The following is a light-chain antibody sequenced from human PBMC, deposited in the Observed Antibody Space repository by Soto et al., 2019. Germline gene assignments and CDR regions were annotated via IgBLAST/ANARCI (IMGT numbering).Light chain of an antibody. V-gene: IGLV2-14*01. CDR2: EFS. J-gene: IGLJ1*01. Sequence: QSVLIQPASVSGSPGQSITISCTGTSSDVGGSTYVSWYQQHPGKAPELMIYEFSNRPSGVSDRFSGSKSGNTASLTISGLQAEDEADYYCSSYTSSTTPYAFGTGTKLTVL. CDR1: SSDVGGSTY. CDR3: SSYTSSTTPYA.